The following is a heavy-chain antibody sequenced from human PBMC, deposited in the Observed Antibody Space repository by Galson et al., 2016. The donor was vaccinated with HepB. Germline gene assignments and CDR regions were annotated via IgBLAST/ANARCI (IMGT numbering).Heavy chain of an antibody. CDR1: GDSINSGGYY. V-gene: IGHV4-31*03. CDR3: ARDRPAGGFVH. D-gene: IGHD6-13*01. CDR2: IYYFDSP. J-gene: IGHJ4*02. Sequence: TLSLTCTVSGDSINSGGYYWSWIRQHPGKGLEWIGYIYYFDSPQYSPSLKSRASMSLDTSQNQFSLQLTSVTAADTAVYFCARDRPAGGFVHWGQGILVTVSS.